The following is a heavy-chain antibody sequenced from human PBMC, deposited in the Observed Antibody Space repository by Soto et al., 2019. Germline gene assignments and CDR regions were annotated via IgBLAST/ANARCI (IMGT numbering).Heavy chain of an antibody. V-gene: IGHV5-10-1*01. CDR2: IDPSDSYT. D-gene: IGHD5-18*01. CDR3: ARHALYTAKDSDYYYYGMDV. Sequence: RGESLKISCKGSGYSFTSYWISWVRQMPGKGLEWMGRIDPSDSYTNYSPSFQGHVTISADKSISTAYLQWSSLKASDTAMYYCARHALYTAKDSDYYYYGMDVWGQGTTVTVSS. CDR1: GYSFTSYW. J-gene: IGHJ6*02.